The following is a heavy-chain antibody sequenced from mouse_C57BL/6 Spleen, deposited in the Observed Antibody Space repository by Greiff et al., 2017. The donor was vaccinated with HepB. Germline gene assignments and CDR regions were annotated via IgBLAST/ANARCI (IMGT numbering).Heavy chain of an antibody. CDR3: ARDYYGSRRAWFAY. CDR2: ISDGGSYT. V-gene: IGHV5-4*01. D-gene: IGHD1-1*01. J-gene: IGHJ3*01. CDR1: GFTFSSYA. Sequence: DVKLVESGGGLVKPGGSLKLSCAASGFTFSSYAMSWVRQTPEKRLEWVATISDGGSYTYYPDNVKGRFTIARDNAKNNLYLQMSHLKSEDTAMYYCARDYYGSRRAWFAYWGQGTLVTVSA.